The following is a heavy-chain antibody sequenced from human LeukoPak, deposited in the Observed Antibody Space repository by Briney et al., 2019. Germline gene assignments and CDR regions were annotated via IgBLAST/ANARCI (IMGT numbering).Heavy chain of an antibody. CDR2: ISGSGGST. CDR3: ARAPAPGSGNYCGGFDP. Sequence: PGGSLRLSCAASGFTFSSYAMSWVRQAPGKGLEWVSAISGSGGSTYYADSVKGRFTISRDNSKNTLYLQMNSLRAEDTAVYYCARAPAPGSGNYCGGFDPWGQGTLVTVSS. D-gene: IGHD3-10*01. V-gene: IGHV3-23*01. J-gene: IGHJ5*02. CDR1: GFTFSSYA.